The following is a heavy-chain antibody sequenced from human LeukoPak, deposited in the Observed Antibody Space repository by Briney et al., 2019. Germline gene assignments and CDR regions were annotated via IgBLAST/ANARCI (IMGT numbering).Heavy chain of an antibody. V-gene: IGHV3-30*03. CDR1: GFTFSNFG. J-gene: IGHJ4*02. CDR2: ISYDGSNE. Sequence: PGGSLRLSCAASGFTFSNFGMHWVRQAPGKGLEWLAVISYDGSNEYHADSVKGRFTISRDNSKDTLFLQMNSLRAEDTAVYYCARELRDHGCFDYWGQGTLVTVSS. CDR3: ARELRDHGCFDY. D-gene: IGHD4/OR15-4a*01.